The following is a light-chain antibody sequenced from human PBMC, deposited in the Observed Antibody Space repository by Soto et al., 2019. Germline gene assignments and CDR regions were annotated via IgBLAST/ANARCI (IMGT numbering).Light chain of an antibody. J-gene: IGKJ4*01. CDR2: TAS. V-gene: IGKV1-9*01. CDR1: QGISTY. CDR3: QHLDGYPLT. Sequence: DLQLTQSPSFLSASVGDRVTITCRASQGISTYLAWYQQEPGKAPKVLIYTASTLQSGVPARFSGSGSGTEFTLTISSLQPEDFATYYCQHLDGYPLTFGGGTKVEIK.